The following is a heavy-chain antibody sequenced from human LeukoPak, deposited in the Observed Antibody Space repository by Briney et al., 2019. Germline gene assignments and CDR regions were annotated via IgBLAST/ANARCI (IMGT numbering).Heavy chain of an antibody. CDR3: AKGSTVTTGYYYYMDV. D-gene: IGHD4-11*01. V-gene: IGHV3-23*01. J-gene: IGHJ6*03. Sequence: PGGSLRLSCAASGFTFSSYAMSWVRQAPGKGLEWVSAISGSGGSTYYADSVKGRFTISRDNSKNTLYLQMNSLRAEDTAVYYCAKGSTVTTGYYYYMDVWGQGTTVTVSS. CDR1: GFTFSSYA. CDR2: ISGSGGST.